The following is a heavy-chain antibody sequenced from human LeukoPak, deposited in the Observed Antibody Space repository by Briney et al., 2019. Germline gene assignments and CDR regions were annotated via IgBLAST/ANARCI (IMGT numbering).Heavy chain of an antibody. D-gene: IGHD2-2*01. J-gene: IGHJ2*01. CDR1: GGSFSGYY. V-gene: IGHV4-34*01. CDR3: ARGAGYCSSTSCHWYFDL. CDR2: INHSGST. Sequence: SETLSLTCAVYGGSFSGYYWSWIRQPPGKGLEWIGEINHSGSTDYNPSLKSRVTISVDTSKNQFSLKLSSVTAADTAVYYCARGAGYCSSTSCHWYFDLWGRGTLVTVSS.